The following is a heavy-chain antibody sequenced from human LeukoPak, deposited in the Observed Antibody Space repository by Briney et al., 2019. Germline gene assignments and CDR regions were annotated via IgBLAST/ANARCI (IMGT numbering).Heavy chain of an antibody. Sequence: GGSLRLSCAASGFTFSSYAMHWVRQAPGKGLEWVAVISYDGSNKYYADSEKGRFTISRDNSKNTLYLQMNSLRAEDTAVYYCARGGPLHFDYWGQGTLVTVAS. CDR2: ISYDGSNK. D-gene: IGHD5-12*01. CDR3: ARGGPLHFDY. V-gene: IGHV3-30-3*01. CDR1: GFTFSSYA. J-gene: IGHJ4*02.